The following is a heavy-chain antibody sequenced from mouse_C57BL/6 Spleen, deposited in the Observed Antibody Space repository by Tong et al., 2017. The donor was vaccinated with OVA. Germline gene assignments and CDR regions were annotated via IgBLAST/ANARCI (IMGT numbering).Heavy chain of an antibody. V-gene: IGHV1-80*01. D-gene: IGHD2-2*01. J-gene: IGHJ3*01. Sequence: VQLQESGAELVKPGASVKISCKASGYAFSSYWMNWVKQRPGKGLEWIGQIYPGDGDTNYNGKFKSKATLTVDTSSSTAYMQLSSLTSEDSAVYYCARKGYEAFAYWGQGTLVTVSA. CDR3: ARKGYEAFAY. CDR1: GYAFSSYW. CDR2: IYPGDGDT.